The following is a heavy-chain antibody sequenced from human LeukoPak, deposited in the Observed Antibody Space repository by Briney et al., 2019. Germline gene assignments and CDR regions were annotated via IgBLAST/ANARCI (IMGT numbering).Heavy chain of an antibody. V-gene: IGHV4-59*01. Sequence: SETLSLTCTVSDDSISTYYWNWIRQPPGKGLEWIGYIYYSGSTNCNPSLKSRVTISVDTSKNQFSLKLSSVTAADTAVYYCAGGWIQPGAFDIWGQGTMVTVSS. CDR1: DDSISTYY. CDR2: IYYSGST. D-gene: IGHD5-18*01. J-gene: IGHJ3*02. CDR3: AGGWIQPGAFDI.